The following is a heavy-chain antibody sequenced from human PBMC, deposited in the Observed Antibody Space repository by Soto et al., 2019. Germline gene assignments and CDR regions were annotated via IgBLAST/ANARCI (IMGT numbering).Heavy chain of an antibody. CDR1: GGSISSRIYY. J-gene: IGHJ6*03. V-gene: IGHV4-39*01. CDR2: FYYSGRT. CDR3: ARISVASRYMDV. D-gene: IGHD5-12*01. Sequence: SGTLSLTCTVSGGSISSRIYYWGWIRQSPGKGLEWIGSFYYSGRTYYSPSLKSRVTISGDTSKKQISLRLSSVTATDTAVYYCARISVASRYMDVWGKGATVTVSS.